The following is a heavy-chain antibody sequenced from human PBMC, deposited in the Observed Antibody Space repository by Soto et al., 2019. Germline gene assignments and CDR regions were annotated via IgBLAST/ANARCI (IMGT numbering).Heavy chain of an antibody. CDR1: GGTFSSYA. D-gene: IGHD5-18*01. J-gene: IGHJ4*02. Sequence: QVQLVQSGAEVKKPGSSVKVSCKASGGTFSSYAISWVRQAPGQGLEWMGGIIPIFGTANYAQKFQGRVTISADESTSTGYIELTSRRSEDTAVYYCARGGRGYSYGAHFDYWGQGTLVTVSS. V-gene: IGHV1-69*12. CDR3: ARGGRGYSYGAHFDY. CDR2: IIPIFGTA.